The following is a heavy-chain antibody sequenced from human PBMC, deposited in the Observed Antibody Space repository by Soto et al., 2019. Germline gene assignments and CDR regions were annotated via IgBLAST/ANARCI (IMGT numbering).Heavy chain of an antibody. D-gene: IGHD1-1*01. V-gene: IGHV3-23*01. Sequence: EVQLLESGGGLVQPGGSLRLSCAASGFTFSSYAMSWVRQAPGKGLEWVSAISGSGGSTYYADSVKGRFTISRNNSTNTLYLQMNSLRAADTAVYYCAKEGESTGTRGDYSGMDVWGQGTTVTVS. CDR1: GFTFSSYA. CDR3: AKEGESTGTRGDYSGMDV. J-gene: IGHJ6*02. CDR2: ISGSGGST.